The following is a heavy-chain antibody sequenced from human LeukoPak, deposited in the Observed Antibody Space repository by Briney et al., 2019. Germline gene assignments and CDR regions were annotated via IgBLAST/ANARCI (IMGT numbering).Heavy chain of an antibody. J-gene: IGHJ4*02. D-gene: IGHD5-18*01. V-gene: IGHV1-69*05. CDR2: IIPIFGTA. CDR3: ARDLGGYSYGTDY. Sequence: ASVKVSCKXSGGTFISYAISWVRQAPGQGLEWMGRIIPIFGTANYAQKFQGRVTITTDESTSTAYMELSSLRSEDTAVYYCARDLGGYSYGTDYWGQGTLVTVSS. CDR1: GGTFISYA.